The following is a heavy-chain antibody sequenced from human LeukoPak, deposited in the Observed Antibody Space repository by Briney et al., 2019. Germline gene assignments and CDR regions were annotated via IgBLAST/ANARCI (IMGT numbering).Heavy chain of an antibody. CDR3: ARPSSSGSYYY. V-gene: IGHV4-39*01. D-gene: IGHD1-26*01. Sequence: SETLSLTCTVSGDSISSSGHWWGWIRQPPGEGLEWIGSISYSGSPSYNPSLKSRVTISVDTSKNQLSPRLSSVTAADTAVYYCARPSSSGSYYYWGQGTLVTVS. CDR2: ISYSGSP. J-gene: IGHJ4*02. CDR1: GDSISSSGHW.